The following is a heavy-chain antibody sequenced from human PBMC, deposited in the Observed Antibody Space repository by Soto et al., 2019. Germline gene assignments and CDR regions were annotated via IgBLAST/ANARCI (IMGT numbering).Heavy chain of an antibody. CDR3: AKASEVARQERDY. D-gene: IGHD2-15*01. Sequence: QVQLVESGGGEVPPGRSLRLSCAASGFTFSNFGMHWVRQAPGKGLEWVAAISSDGSDSYYSDSVKARFAISRANSKNTLFLQMYSLRAEATAVYYCAKASEVARQERDYWGQRTLVTVSS. CDR2: ISSDGSDS. CDR1: GFTFSNFG. V-gene: IGHV3-30*18. J-gene: IGHJ4*02.